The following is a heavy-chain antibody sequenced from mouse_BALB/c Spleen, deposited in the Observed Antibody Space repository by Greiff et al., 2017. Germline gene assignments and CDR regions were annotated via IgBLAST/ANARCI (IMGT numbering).Heavy chain of an antibody. J-gene: IGHJ3*01. D-gene: IGHD1-1*01. CDR2: IWAGGST. Sequence: VQLQESGPGLVAPSQSLSITCTVSGFSLTSYGVHWVRQPPGKGLEWLGVIWAGGSTNYNSALMSRLSISKDNSKSQVFLKMNRLQTDDTAMYYCARDWGSSYEAWFAYWGQGTLVTVSA. V-gene: IGHV2-9*02. CDR1: GFSLTSYG. CDR3: ARDWGSSYEAWFAY.